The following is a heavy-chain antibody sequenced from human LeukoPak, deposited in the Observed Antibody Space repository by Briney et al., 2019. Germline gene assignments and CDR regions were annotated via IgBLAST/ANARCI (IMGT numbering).Heavy chain of an antibody. D-gene: IGHD1-26*01. V-gene: IGHV3-7*01. J-gene: IGHJ3*02. CDR1: GITFINAW. CDR3: ARDIETDAFDI. CDR2: IKQDGSEE. Sequence: TGGSLRLSCAASGITFINAWMTWVRQTPGKGLEWVANIKQDGSEEYYVDSVKGRFTISRDNAKNSLYLQMNSLRAEDTAVYYCARDIETDAFDIWGQGTMVTVSS.